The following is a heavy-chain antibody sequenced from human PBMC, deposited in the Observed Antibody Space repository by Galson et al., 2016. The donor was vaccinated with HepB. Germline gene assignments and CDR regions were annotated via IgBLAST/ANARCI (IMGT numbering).Heavy chain of an antibody. CDR2: ILPGDSDT. CDR3: AGRVWGVPGPMDY. V-gene: IGHV5-51*01. J-gene: IGHJ4*02. CDR1: GSSFSSYW. Sequence: QSGAEVKKPGESLKISCKGSGSSFSSYWIGWVRQMPGKGLEWMGGILPGDSDTRYSPSFQGQVTISADKSITTAYLQWSSLKASDTAMYYCAGRVWGVPGPMDYWGQGTLVTVSS. D-gene: IGHD3-16*01.